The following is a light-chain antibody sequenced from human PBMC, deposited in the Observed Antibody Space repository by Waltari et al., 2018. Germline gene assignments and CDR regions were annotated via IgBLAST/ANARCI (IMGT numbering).Light chain of an antibody. CDR1: QNIRSN. J-gene: IGKJ2*01. V-gene: IGKV3-15*01. CDR3: QQYDNWPPIT. CDR2: GAS. Sequence: EIVMTQSPATLSVSPGERATLSCRASQNIRSNLAWYRQKPGQAPRLLIYGASFRATGIPARISGSGSGTEFTLTISSLQSEDFAVDYCQQYDNWPPITFGQGTKLEIK.